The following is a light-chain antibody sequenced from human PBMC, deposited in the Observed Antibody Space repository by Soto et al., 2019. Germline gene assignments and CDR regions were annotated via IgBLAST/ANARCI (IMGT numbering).Light chain of an antibody. Sequence: DIVMTQSPDSLTVSLGERATINCTSSQIVLHSSNNENYLAWYQQKPGQPPKLLIYWASTRDSGVPDRFSGSRSWTDFTLTISSLQAEDVAVYYCQQYYSTPLTFGVGTKVEMK. CDR1: QIVLHSSNNENY. V-gene: IGKV4-1*01. CDR3: QQYYSTPLT. CDR2: WAS. J-gene: IGKJ4*01.